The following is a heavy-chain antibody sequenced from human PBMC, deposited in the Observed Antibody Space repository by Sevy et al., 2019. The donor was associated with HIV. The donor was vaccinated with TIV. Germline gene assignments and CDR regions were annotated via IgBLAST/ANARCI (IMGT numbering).Heavy chain of an antibody. V-gene: IGHV3-23*01. CDR1: GFTFSSYA. CDR3: AKLSCSDGNCFSIEY. J-gene: IGHJ4*02. CDR2: ISASGAST. D-gene: IGHD2-15*01. Sequence: GGSLRLSCAASGFTFSSYAMTWVRQAPGKGLEWVSGISASGASTYYADSVKGRFTISRDNSKNTLYLQINSLRAEDTAVYYCAKLSCSDGNCFSIEYWGQGTLVTVSS.